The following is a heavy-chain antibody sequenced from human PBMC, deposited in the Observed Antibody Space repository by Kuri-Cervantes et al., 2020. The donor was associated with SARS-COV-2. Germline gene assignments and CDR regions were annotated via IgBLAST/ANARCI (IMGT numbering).Heavy chain of an antibody. D-gene: IGHD3-10*01. V-gene: IGHV5-51*01. CDR3: ARASAGSSWGYYYYMDV. J-gene: IGHJ6*03. CDR1: GYSFTSYW. CDR2: IYPGDSDT. Sequence: GESLKISCKGSGYSFTSYWIGWVRQMPGKGLEWMGIIYPGDSDTRYSPSFQGQVTISADKSISTAYLQWSSLKASDTAMYYCARASAGSSWGYYYYMDVWGIGTTVTVSS.